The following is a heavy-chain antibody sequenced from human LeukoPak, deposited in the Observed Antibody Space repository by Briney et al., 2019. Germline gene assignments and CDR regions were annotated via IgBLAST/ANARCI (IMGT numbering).Heavy chain of an antibody. V-gene: IGHV4-59*08. D-gene: IGHD4-17*01. CDR3: ARWTMTTVPNFDY. CDR2: IYYSGST. CDR1: GGSISSYY. J-gene: IGHJ4*02. Sequence: SETLSLTCTVSGGSISSYYWSWIRQPPGKGLEWIGYIYYSGSTNYKSSLKSRVTISVDTSKNQFSLKLSSVTAADTAVYYCARWTMTTVPNFDYWGQGTLVTVSS.